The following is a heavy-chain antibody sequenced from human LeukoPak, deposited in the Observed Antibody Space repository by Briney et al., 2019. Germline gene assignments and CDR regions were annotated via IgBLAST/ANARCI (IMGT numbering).Heavy chain of an antibody. J-gene: IGHJ4*02. CDR3: ARNYYDSSGYFFDY. CDR2: INPSGGST. D-gene: IGHD3-22*01. V-gene: IGHV1-46*01. Sequence: ASVKVSYKASGYTFTSYGISWVRQAPGQGLEWMGIINPSGGSTSYAQKFQGRVTMTRDMSTSTVYMELSSLRSEDTAVYYCARNYYDSSGYFFDYWGQGTLVTVSS. CDR1: GYTFTSYG.